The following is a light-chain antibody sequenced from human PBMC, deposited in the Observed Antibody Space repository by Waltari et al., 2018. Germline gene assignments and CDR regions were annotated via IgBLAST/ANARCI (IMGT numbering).Light chain of an antibody. J-gene: IGKJ2*01. CDR1: QDISIF. V-gene: IGKV1-9*01. Sequence: DIQLTQSPSFLSAAVGDRVTITCRASQDISIFLAWYQQTPGKAPNLLIFAASDLQSGVPSRFSGTGSGTEFTLTISSLRPEDFATYYCQQLHSYPHTFGQGTTLAIK. CDR3: QQLHSYPHT. CDR2: AAS.